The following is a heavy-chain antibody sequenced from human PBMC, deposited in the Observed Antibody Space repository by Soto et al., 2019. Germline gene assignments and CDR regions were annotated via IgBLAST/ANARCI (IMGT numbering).Heavy chain of an antibody. D-gene: IGHD1-1*01. CDR2: SSNSGSFT. V-gene: IGHV3-11*06. Sequence: GGSLRLSCAASGFAFSDHYMSWIRQAPGKGLEWIGYSSNSGSFTRYADSVKGRFSISRDNAKNSLYLQINSLRGDDTAIYYCVRSGDNYNLLDYWGQGTPVTVSS. J-gene: IGHJ4*02. CDR1: GFAFSDHY. CDR3: VRSGDNYNLLDY.